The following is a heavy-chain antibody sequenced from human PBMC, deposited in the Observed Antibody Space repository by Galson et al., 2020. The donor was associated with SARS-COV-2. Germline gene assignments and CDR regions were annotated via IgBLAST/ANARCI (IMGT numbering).Heavy chain of an antibody. CDR3: ARRGPIVSEAFDI. J-gene: IGHJ3*02. CDR2: INPNSGDT. D-gene: IGHD2-21*01. V-gene: IGHV1-2*02. CDR1: GYTFTGYS. Sequence: ASVKVSCKASGYTFTGYSMHWVRQAPGQGLELMGWINPNSGDTNYAQKFQGRVTMTRDTSISTAYMELTRLTSDDTAVYYCARRGPIVSEAFDIWGQGTMVTVSS.